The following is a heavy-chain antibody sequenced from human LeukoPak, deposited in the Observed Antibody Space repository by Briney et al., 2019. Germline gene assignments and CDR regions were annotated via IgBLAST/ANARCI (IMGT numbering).Heavy chain of an antibody. J-gene: IGHJ4*02. D-gene: IGHD2-15*01. CDR1: GLTFSSYW. Sequence: PGGSLRLSCAASGLTFSSYWMSWVRQAPGKGLEWVANIKQDGSEKYYVDSVKGRFTISRDNAKNSLYLQMNSLRAEDTAVYYCAGSGFDYWGQGTLVTVSS. V-gene: IGHV3-7*01. CDR2: IKQDGSEK. CDR3: AGSGFDY.